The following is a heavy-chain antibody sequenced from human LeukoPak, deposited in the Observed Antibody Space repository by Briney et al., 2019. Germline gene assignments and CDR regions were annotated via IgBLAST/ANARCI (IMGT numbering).Heavy chain of an antibody. CDR1: GGSFSGYF. Sequence: SETLSLACAVYGGSFSGYFWSWIRQPPGKGLEWIGEINHSGSTNYNPSLKSRVTISVDTSKNQFSLKLSSVTAADTAVYSCARGLTTVTTFNWFDPWGQGTLVAVSS. CDR2: INHSGST. V-gene: IGHV4-34*01. J-gene: IGHJ5*02. D-gene: IGHD4-17*01. CDR3: ARGLTTVTTFNWFDP.